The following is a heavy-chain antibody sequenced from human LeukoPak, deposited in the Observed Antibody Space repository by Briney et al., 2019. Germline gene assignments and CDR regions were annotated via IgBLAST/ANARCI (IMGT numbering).Heavy chain of an antibody. CDR1: GTSMIDYY. Sequence: SETLSLTCTVSGTSMIDYYWSWTRQPAGKGLQWIGRIYDNTNSNYNPSLKSRVTISVDTSKNQFSLKLNSVTAADTAVYFCARRAYSAAYWKHFDYWGQGTLVTVSS. J-gene: IGHJ4*02. CDR2: IYDNTNS. CDR3: ARRAYSAAYWKHFDY. D-gene: IGHD1-1*01. V-gene: IGHV4-4*07.